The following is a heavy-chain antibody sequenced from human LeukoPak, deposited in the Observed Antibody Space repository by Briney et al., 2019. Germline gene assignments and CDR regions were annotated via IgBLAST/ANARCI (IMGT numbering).Heavy chain of an antibody. CDR3: ARHIGGGIEDMDV. V-gene: IGHV4-59*08. Sequence: SETLSLTCTVSGGSIGTYYWSWVRQSPGKGLEWIGYIYVTGNRYNPYLQSRVTISVDTSRNQFFLKVSSVTAADTAVYYCARHIGGGIEDMDVWGKGTKVTVSS. D-gene: IGHD3-16*02. CDR1: GGSIGTYY. CDR2: IYVTGN. J-gene: IGHJ6*03.